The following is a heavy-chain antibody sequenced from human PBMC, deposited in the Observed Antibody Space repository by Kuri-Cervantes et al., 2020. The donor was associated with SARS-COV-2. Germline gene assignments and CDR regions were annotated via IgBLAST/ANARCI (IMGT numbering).Heavy chain of an antibody. D-gene: IGHD4-23*01. J-gene: IGHJ1*01. CDR2: IYYNGVT. V-gene: IGHV4-31*03. CDR1: GGSIRSGAYY. Sequence: SETLSLTCSVSGGSIRSGAYYCHWIRHRPGKGLEWIGNIYYNGVTYYNPSLKSRVTISVDTSKNQFSLKLSSMTAADTAVYYCATDKPSYGGNGYLQLWGQGTLVTGSS. CDR3: ATDKPSYGGNGYLQL.